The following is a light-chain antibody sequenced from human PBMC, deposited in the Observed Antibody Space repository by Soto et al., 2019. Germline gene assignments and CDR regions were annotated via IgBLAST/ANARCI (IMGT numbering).Light chain of an antibody. CDR3: QQHQSYWS. CDR1: QGISNY. V-gene: IGKV1-27*01. CDR2: AAS. J-gene: IGKJ1*01. Sequence: DIQMTQSPSSLSASVGDRVTITCRASQGISNYLAWYQQKPGKGPKLLIYAASTLQSGVPSRFSGSGSGTEFTLTISSLQPDDFATYYCQQHQSYWSFGQGTKVEIK.